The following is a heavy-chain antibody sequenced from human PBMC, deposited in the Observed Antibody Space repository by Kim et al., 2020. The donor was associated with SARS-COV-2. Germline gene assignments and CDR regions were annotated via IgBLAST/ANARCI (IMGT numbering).Heavy chain of an antibody. J-gene: IGHJ4*02. CDR3: SGHAPYDGPIYPFDY. Sequence: SETLSLTCTVSGGSISSYYLNWIRQPPGKGLEWIGHIYYSGSTSYNPAPKSRLSISADTTQNQSSLKLHSVPAADPAVDYCSGHAPYDGPIYPFDYWGQGTLVTVSS. CDR2: IYYSGST. CDR1: GGSISSYY. V-gene: IGHV4-59*08. D-gene: IGHD3-22*01.